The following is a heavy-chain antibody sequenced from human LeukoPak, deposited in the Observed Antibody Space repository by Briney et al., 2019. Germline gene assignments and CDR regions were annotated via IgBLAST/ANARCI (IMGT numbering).Heavy chain of an antibody. CDR3: AKGITMVRGVERRYYGMDV. Sequence: GGSLRLSCAASGFTFSSYGMSWVRQAPGKGLEWIAAISGSGGSTFYADSVKGRFTISRDNSKNTLSLQMNSLRVEDTAVYYCAKGITMVRGVERRYYGMDVWGQGTTVTVSS. CDR1: GFTFSSYG. CDR2: ISGSGGST. D-gene: IGHD3-10*01. J-gene: IGHJ6*02. V-gene: IGHV3-23*01.